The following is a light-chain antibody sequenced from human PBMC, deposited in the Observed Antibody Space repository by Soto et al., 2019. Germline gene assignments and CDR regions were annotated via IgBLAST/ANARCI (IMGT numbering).Light chain of an antibody. J-gene: IGLJ1*01. V-gene: IGLV1-44*01. Sequence: QSVRTQPPSASGTPGQRVTISCSGSSSNIGSNAVNWYQQPPGTAPKLLIYSNNQRPSGVPERFSGSKSGTSASLAISGLQSEDEADYFCAAWDDSLNGYVFGTGTKVTVL. CDR3: AAWDDSLNGYV. CDR1: SSNIGSNA. CDR2: SNN.